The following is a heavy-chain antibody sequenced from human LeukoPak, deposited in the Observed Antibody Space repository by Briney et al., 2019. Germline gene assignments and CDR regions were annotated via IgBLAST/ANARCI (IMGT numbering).Heavy chain of an antibody. D-gene: IGHD6-19*01. Sequence: GGSLRLSCAASGFTFSSYAMSWVRQAPGKGLEWVSGISGSGTSTYYADSVKGRITISRDNSKNTMSLQMNSLRAEDTALYYCAREKGIAVSSFGSWGQGTLVTVSS. V-gene: IGHV3-23*01. J-gene: IGHJ4*02. CDR3: AREKGIAVSSFGS. CDR2: ISGSGTST. CDR1: GFTFSSYA.